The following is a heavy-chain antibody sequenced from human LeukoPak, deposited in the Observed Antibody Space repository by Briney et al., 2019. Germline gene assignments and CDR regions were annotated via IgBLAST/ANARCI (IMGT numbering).Heavy chain of an antibody. CDR3: ARLRFLEWLFPWFDP. Sequence: SETLSLTCTVSGGSISSQYCSWIRQTPGRGLEWIGYISYSGNTKYNPSLKSRVTISVDTSKNQFSLKLNSMTAADTSVYYCARLRFLEWLFPWFDPWGQGTLVTVSS. D-gene: IGHD3-3*01. J-gene: IGHJ5*02. CDR2: ISYSGNT. V-gene: IGHV4-59*08. CDR1: GGSISSQY.